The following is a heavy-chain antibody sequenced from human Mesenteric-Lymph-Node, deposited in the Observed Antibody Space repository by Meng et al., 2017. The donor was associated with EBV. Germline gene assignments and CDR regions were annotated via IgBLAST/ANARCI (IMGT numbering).Heavy chain of an antibody. Sequence: GQPEEAGPGLVKPSGTLSLTCAVSGGSISSSNWWSWVRQPPGKGLEWIGEIYHSGSTNYNPSLKSRVTISVDKSKNQFSLKLSSVTAADTAVYYCARVNDSSGYLDYWGQGTLVTVSS. CDR3: ARVNDSSGYLDY. CDR1: GGSISSSNW. CDR2: IYHSGST. J-gene: IGHJ4*02. D-gene: IGHD3-22*01. V-gene: IGHV4-4*02.